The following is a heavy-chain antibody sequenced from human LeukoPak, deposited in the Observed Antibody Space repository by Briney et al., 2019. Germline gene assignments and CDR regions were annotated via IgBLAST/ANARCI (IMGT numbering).Heavy chain of an antibody. V-gene: IGHV3-23*01. CDR2: ITGGGGST. D-gene: IGHD1-7*01. CDR3: AKDPGHNWNYWFDP. CDR1: GFTFSDYA. Sequence: GGSPRLSCAASGFTFSDYAMSWVRQAPGKGLEWVSAITGGGGSTYYADSVKGRVTISRDNSKNTLYLQMNSLRAEDTAVYYCAKDPGHNWNYWFDPWGQGTLVTVSS. J-gene: IGHJ5*02.